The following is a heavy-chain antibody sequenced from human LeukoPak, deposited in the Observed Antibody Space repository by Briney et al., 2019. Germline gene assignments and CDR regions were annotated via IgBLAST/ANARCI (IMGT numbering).Heavy chain of an antibody. CDR2: ISYDGSNK. V-gene: IGHV3-30*03. Sequence: PGRSLRLSCAASGFTFSSYAMHWVRQAPGKGLEWVALISYDGSNKYYADSVKGRFTISRDNSKNTLYLQMNSLRAEDTAVYYCVRDYENLTGSKTRFHYWGQGTLVTVSS. CDR3: VRDYENLTGSKTRFHY. CDR1: GFTFSSYA. J-gene: IGHJ4*02. D-gene: IGHD3-9*01.